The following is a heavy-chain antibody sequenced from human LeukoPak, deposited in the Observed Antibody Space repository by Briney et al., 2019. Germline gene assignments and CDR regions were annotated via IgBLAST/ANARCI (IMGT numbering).Heavy chain of an antibody. D-gene: IGHD3-10*01. CDR3: ARDNIAGSGSSD. Sequence: GRSLRLSCTDSGFTFSRSAMHWVRQAPGKGLEWVAVTSYDGIHKYYADSVQGRFTISRDNSKNTLYLQMNSPRVEDTAVYYCARDNIAGSGSSDWGQGTLVTVSS. J-gene: IGHJ4*02. CDR2: TSYDGIHK. V-gene: IGHV3-30-3*01. CDR1: GFTFSRSA.